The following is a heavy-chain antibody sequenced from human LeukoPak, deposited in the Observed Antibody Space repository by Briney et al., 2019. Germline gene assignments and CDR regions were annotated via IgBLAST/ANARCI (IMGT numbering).Heavy chain of an antibody. V-gene: IGHV3-23*01. CDR2: VGGSGGST. Sequence: GGSLRLSCAASAFTFSSYAMSWVRQAPGEGREWVSAVGGSGGSTYYADSVKGRFTISRDNSKNTLYLQMNSLRAEDTAEYYCAKTLRESSGREYFDLWGRGTLVTVSS. CDR1: AFTFSSYA. J-gene: IGHJ2*01. CDR3: AKTLRESSGREYFDL. D-gene: IGHD6-19*01.